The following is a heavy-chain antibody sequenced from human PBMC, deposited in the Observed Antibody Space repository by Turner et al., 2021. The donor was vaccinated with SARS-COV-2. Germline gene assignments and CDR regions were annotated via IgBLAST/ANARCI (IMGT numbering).Heavy chain of an antibody. V-gene: IGHV3-7*04. Sequence: GFIFSDYWMDWVRQAPGKGLEWVAGIKQDGNEKYSVDSVKGRFTISRDNAKNSLYLQMNSLRAEDTAVYYCARNRGYSSFDYWGQGTLVTVSS. D-gene: IGHD5-18*01. CDR3: ARNRGYSSFDY. CDR2: IKQDGNEK. CDR1: GFIFSDYW. J-gene: IGHJ4*02.